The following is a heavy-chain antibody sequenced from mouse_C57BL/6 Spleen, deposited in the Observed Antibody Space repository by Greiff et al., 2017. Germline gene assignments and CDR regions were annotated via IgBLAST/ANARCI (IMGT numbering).Heavy chain of an antibody. J-gene: IGHJ4*01. CDR1: GYSFTDYN. D-gene: IGHD2-3*01. CDR2: INPNYGTT. V-gene: IGHV1-39*01. Sequence: EVKLQESGPELVKPGASVKISCKASGYSFTDYNMNWVKQSNGKSLEWIGVINPNYGTTSYNQKFKGKATLTVDQSSRTAYMQLNSLTSEDSAVYYCARGGWLHEGAMDYWGQGTSVTVSS. CDR3: ARGGWLHEGAMDY.